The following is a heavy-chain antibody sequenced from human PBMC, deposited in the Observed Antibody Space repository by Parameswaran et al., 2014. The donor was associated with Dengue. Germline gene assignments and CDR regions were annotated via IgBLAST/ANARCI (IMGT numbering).Heavy chain of an antibody. J-gene: IGHJ4*02. Sequence: WIRQPPGKGLEWVANIKQDGSEKYYVDSVKGRFTISRDNAKNSLYLQMNSLRAEDTAVYYCARASSGPWRWLQLYFDYWGQGTLVTVSS. D-gene: IGHD5-24*01. CDR2: IKQDGSEK. CDR3: ARASSGPWRWLQLYFDY. V-gene: IGHV3-7*03.